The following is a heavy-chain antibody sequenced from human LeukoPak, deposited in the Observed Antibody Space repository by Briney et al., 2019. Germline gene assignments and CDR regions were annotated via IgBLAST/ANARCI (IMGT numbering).Heavy chain of an antibody. Sequence: KPSETLSLTCTVSGGSISSSSFYWGWIRQPPGKGLEWIGTIFYSGSTYYNPSLRSRVTMSVDTSKNQFSLRLSSVTTADTAVYYCARSDMVRAVIIMDPWGQGTLVTVSS. J-gene: IGHJ5*01. CDR3: ARSDMVRAVIIMDP. CDR1: GGSISSSSFY. CDR2: IFYSGST. D-gene: IGHD3-10*01. V-gene: IGHV4-39*07.